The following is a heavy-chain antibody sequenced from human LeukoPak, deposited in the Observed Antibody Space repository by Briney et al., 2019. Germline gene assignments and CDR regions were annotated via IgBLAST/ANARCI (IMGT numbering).Heavy chain of an antibody. CDR1: GGSISSSSYY. J-gene: IGHJ5*02. CDR2: IYYSGSP. CDR3: ARVTSRLGWFDP. D-gene: IGHD1-14*01. V-gene: IGHV4-39*07. Sequence: SETLSLTCTVSGGSISSSSYYWGWIRQPPGKGLEWIGSIYYSGSPYYNPSLKSRITITVDTSKNQFSLKLTSVTAADTAVYYCARVTSRLGWFDPWGQGTLVTVSS.